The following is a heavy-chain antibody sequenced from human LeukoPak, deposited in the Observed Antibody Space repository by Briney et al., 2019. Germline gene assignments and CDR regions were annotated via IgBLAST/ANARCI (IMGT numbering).Heavy chain of an antibody. V-gene: IGHV3-21*01. CDR1: GFSFSSYS. CDR2: ISSGSIYI. CDR3: ARDWNSMGYYYHMDV. Sequence: GGSLRLSCAASGFSFSSYSMNWVRQAPGKGLEWVSYISSGSIYINYAESVKGRFTISRDHAKNSLFLQMNSLRAEDTAVYYCARDWNSMGYYYHMDVWGKGTTVTVSS. J-gene: IGHJ6*03. D-gene: IGHD2/OR15-2a*01.